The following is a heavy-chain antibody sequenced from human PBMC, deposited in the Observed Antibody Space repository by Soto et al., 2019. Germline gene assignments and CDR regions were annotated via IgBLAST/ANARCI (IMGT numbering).Heavy chain of an antibody. V-gene: IGHV1-69*12. CDR2: IIPIFGTA. CDR1: GGTLSSYA. CDR3: ARDGGVYDYSPYAY. Sequence: QVQLVQSGAEVKKPGSSVKVSCKASGGTLSSYAISRVRQAPGQGLEWMGGIIPIFGTANYAQKFQGRVTMTADESTSTAYWALRSLGSEEMAVYYCARDGGVYDYSPYAYWGQGTLVPVSS. D-gene: IGHD4-4*01. J-gene: IGHJ4*02.